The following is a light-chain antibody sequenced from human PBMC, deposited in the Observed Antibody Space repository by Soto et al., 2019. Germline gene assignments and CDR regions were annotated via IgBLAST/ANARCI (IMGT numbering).Light chain of an antibody. CDR3: QQYYSIPFT. V-gene: IGKV4-1*01. CDR2: GAS. J-gene: IGKJ2*01. CDR1: QSVLYNSNNKNH. Sequence: DFVMTQAPDSLAVSLGERATINCKSSQSVLYNSNNKNHLGWFQQKPGHPPKLLIYGASFRPSGVPDRFSGSGSGTDFTLTLSSLQAEDGAVYYCQQYYSIPFTFGQGTKLEI.